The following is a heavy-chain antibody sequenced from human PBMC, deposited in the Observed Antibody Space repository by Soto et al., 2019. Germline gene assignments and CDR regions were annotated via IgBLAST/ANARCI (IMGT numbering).Heavy chain of an antibody. Sequence: KTSETLSLTCTVSGGSISSGDYYWSWIRQPPGKGLEWIGYIYYSGSTYYNPSLKSRVTISVDTSKNQFSLKLSSVTAADTAVYYCATGAVVVVPAAIIVSWFDPWGQGTLVTVSS. CDR3: ATGAVVVVPAAIIVSWFDP. CDR2: IYYSGST. CDR1: GGSISSGDYY. J-gene: IGHJ5*02. D-gene: IGHD2-2*01. V-gene: IGHV4-30-4*01.